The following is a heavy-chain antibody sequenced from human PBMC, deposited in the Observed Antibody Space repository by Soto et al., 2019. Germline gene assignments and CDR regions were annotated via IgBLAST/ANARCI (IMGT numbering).Heavy chain of an antibody. D-gene: IGHD1-1*01. CDR1: GFTFSSYA. CDR3: AKQWRTLKTVDP. J-gene: IGHJ5*02. V-gene: IGHV3-23*01. Sequence: GGSLRLSCAASGFTFSSYAMSWVRQAPGKGLEWVSGISGSGGSTYYADSVKGRFTISRDNSKNTPYLQMNSLRAEDTAVYYCAKQWRTLKTVDPWGQGTLVTVSS. CDR2: ISGSGGST.